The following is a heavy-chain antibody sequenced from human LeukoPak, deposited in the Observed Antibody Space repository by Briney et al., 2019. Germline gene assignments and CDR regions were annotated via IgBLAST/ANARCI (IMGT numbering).Heavy chain of an antibody. CDR1: GGSISSYY. D-gene: IGHD1-26*01. CDR2: IYYSGST. Sequence: SETLSLTCTVSGGSISSYYWSWIRQPPGKGLEWIGYIYYSGSTNYNPSPKSRVTISVDTSKNQFSLKLSSVTAADTAVYYCASARYSWSYGVASLFDYWGQGTLVTVSS. J-gene: IGHJ4*02. V-gene: IGHV4-59*01. CDR3: ASARYSWSYGVASLFDY.